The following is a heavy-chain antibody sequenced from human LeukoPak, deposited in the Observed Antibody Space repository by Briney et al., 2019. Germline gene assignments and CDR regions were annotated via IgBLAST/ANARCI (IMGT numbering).Heavy chain of an antibody. D-gene: IGHD2-15*01. CDR2: IIPIFGTA. J-gene: IGHJ6*03. CDR3: ARVLRYCSGGNCYSGGLGYMDV. Sequence: ASVKVSCKASGGTFSSYAISWVRQAPGQGLEWMGGIIPIFGTANYAQKFQGRVTITADESTSTAYMELSSLRSEDTAVYYCARVLRYCSGGNCYSGGLGYMDVWGKGTTVTISS. CDR1: GGTFSSYA. V-gene: IGHV1-69*13.